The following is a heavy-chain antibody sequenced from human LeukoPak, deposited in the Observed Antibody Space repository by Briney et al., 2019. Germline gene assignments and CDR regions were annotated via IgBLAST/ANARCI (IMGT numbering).Heavy chain of an antibody. J-gene: IGHJ4*02. V-gene: IGHV1-69*04. D-gene: IGHD2-2*01. CDR1: GGTFSSYT. CDR2: IIPILGIA. CDR3: AREGDVVVPAASSFDY. Sequence: ASVKVSCKASGGTFSSYTISWVRQAPGQGLEWMVRIIPILGIANYAQKFQGRVTITADKSTSTAYMELSSLRSEDTAVYYCAREGDVVVPAASSFDYWGQGTLVTVSS.